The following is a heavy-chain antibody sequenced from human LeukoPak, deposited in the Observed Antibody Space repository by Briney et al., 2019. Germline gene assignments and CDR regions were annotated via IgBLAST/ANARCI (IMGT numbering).Heavy chain of an antibody. Sequence: PGGSLRLSCAASGFTFSSYGMHWVRQAPGKGLEWVAVISYDGSNKYYADSVKGRFTISRDNSKNTLYLQMNSLRAEDTAVYYCAKPGDSSGRTSWGQGTLVTVSS. D-gene: IGHD6-19*01. J-gene: IGHJ4*02. CDR3: AKPGDSSGRTS. CDR2: ISYDGSNK. CDR1: GFTFSSYG. V-gene: IGHV3-30*18.